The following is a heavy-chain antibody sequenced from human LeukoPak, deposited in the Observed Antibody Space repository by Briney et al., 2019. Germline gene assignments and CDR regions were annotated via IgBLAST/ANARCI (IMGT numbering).Heavy chain of an antibody. CDR2: IYYSGST. Sequence: SETLSLTCTVSGYSISSGYYWGWIRQPPGKGLEWIGSIYYSGSTYYNPSLKSRVTISVDTSKNQFSLKLSSVTAADTAVYYCASGYGDSETFDYWGQGTLVTVSS. CDR3: ASGYGDSETFDY. V-gene: IGHV4-38-2*02. J-gene: IGHJ4*02. D-gene: IGHD4-17*01. CDR1: GYSISSGYY.